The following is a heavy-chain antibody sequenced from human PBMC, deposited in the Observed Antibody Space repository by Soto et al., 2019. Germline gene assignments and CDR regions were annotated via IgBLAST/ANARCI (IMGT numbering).Heavy chain of an antibody. CDR2: ISSSGSTI. D-gene: IGHD3-3*01. J-gene: IGHJ6*02. CDR3: ARDPGTPRITIFGVAPRPDGMDV. V-gene: IGHV3-11*01. CDR1: VFTFSDYY. Sequence: GWSLRLSCAASVFTFSDYYMSWIRQAPGKGLEWVSYISSSGSTIYYADSVKGRFTISRDNAKNSLYLQMNSLRAEDTAVYYCARDPGTPRITIFGVAPRPDGMDVWGQGTTVTVSS.